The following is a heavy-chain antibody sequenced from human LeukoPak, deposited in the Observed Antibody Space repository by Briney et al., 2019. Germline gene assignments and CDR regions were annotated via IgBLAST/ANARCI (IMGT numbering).Heavy chain of an antibody. V-gene: IGHV3-48*04. D-gene: IGHD6-6*01. CDR1: GFSFSSFA. CDR3: ARDYLIAARPEEGYYMDV. Sequence: GGSLRLSCTASGFSFSSFAMSWVRQAPGKGLEWVSYISSSGSTIYYADSVKGRFTISRDNAKNSLYLQMNSLRAEDTAVYYCARDYLIAARPEEGYYMDVWGKGTTVTVSS. CDR2: ISSSGSTI. J-gene: IGHJ6*03.